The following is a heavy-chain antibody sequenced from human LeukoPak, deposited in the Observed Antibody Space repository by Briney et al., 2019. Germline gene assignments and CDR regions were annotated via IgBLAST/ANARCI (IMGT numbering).Heavy chain of an antibody. CDR1: GYTFTSYY. CDR3: ARDRPPTYYYDSSGLGAFDI. CDR2: INPSGGST. V-gene: IGHV1-46*01. J-gene: IGHJ3*02. D-gene: IGHD3-22*01. Sequence: ASVKVSCKASGYTFTSYYMHWVRQATGQGLEWMGIINPSGGSTSYAQKFQGRVTMTRDTSTSTVYMELSSLRSEDTAVYYCARDRPPTYYYDSSGLGAFDIWGQGTMVTVSS.